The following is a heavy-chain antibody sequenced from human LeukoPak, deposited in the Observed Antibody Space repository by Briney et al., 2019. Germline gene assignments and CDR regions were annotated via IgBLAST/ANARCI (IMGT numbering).Heavy chain of an antibody. CDR2: INHSGST. V-gene: IGHV4-34*01. J-gene: IGHJ6*02. Sequence: SETVSLTCAVYGWSFSGYYWNWIRQPSGKGLEWIGEINHSGSTNYNPSLMSRVTISVDMSKNQFSLKLSSVTAADTAVYYCARGPPAKPGTGYYYGMDVWGQGTTVTVSS. CDR3: ARGPPAKPGTGYYYGMDV. D-gene: IGHD2-2*01. CDR1: GWSFSGYY.